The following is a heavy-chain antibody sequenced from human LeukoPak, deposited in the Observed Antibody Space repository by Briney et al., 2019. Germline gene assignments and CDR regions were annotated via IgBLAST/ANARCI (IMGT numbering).Heavy chain of an antibody. Sequence: SETLSLTCTVSGGSLSTYYWSWIRQPPGKGLEWIGYIYTSGNTNYNPSLRSRVTISVDTSKNQFSLKLSSVTAADTAAYYCARHPSFRGTYGFDPWGQGTLVTVSS. CDR1: GGSLSTYY. D-gene: IGHD4-17*01. J-gene: IGHJ5*02. CDR3: ARHPSFRGTYGFDP. V-gene: IGHV4-4*08. CDR2: IYTSGNT.